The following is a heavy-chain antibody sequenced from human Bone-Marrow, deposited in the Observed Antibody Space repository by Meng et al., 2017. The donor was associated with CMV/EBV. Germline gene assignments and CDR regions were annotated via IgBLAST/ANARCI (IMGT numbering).Heavy chain of an antibody. V-gene: IGHV1-2*02. Sequence: VKVSCKASGYTFTAHYFHWVRQAPGQGLEWMGWIHPHRGDTNYAQQFQGRVTLTRDTSINTGYMELTRLTSDDTAVYYCARDNNWGPDYWGQGTLVTVSS. CDR2: IHPHRGDT. D-gene: IGHD7-27*01. CDR3: ARDNNWGPDY. CDR1: GYTFTAHY. J-gene: IGHJ4*02.